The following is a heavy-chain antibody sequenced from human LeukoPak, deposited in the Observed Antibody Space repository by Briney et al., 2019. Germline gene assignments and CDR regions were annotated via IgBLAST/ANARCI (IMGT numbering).Heavy chain of an antibody. J-gene: IGHJ2*01. D-gene: IGHD5-12*01. CDR1: GYSISSGYY. V-gene: IGHV4-38-2*02. CDR2: IYHSGST. Sequence: SETLSLTCTVSGYSISSGYYWGWIRQPPGKGLEWIGSIYHSGSTYYNPSLKSRVTISVDTSKNQFSLKLSSVTAADTAVYYCARDFSYSGYKGAYWYFDLWGRGTLVTVSS. CDR3: ARDFSYSGYKGAYWYFDL.